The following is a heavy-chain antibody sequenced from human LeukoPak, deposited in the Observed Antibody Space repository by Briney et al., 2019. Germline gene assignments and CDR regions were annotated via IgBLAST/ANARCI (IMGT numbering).Heavy chain of an antibody. J-gene: IGHJ4*02. Sequence: SGGSLRLSCAASGFTFSSYWMHWVRQAPGKGLVWVSRIYGDGTGITYADSVKGRFIISRDNAKSTLYLQMNTMRAEDTAVYYCARGELGIDYWGQGTLVTVSS. D-gene: IGHD7-27*01. CDR1: GFTFSSYW. CDR3: ARGELGIDY. CDR2: IYGDGTGI. V-gene: IGHV3-74*01.